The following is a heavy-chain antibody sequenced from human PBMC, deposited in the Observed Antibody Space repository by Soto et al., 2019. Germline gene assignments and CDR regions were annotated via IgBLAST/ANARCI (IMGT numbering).Heavy chain of an antibody. CDR2: TYYRSKWYN. J-gene: IGHJ6*02. V-gene: IGHV6-1*01. D-gene: IGHD2-2*01. CDR3: ARENGAAAQAHYYYGMDV. Sequence: SQTLSLTCAISGDSVSSNSATWNWIRQSPSRGLDWLGRTYYRSKWYNDYAVSVRSRLTINPDTSKNQFSLHLNSVTPDDTAVYYCARENGAAAQAHYYYGMDVWGQGTTVTVSS. CDR1: GDSVSSNSAT.